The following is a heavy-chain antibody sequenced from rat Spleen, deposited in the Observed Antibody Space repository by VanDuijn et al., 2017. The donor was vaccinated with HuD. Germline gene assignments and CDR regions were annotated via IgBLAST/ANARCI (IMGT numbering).Heavy chain of an antibody. J-gene: IGHJ3*01. CDR3: ARPTIAGGGWFAY. D-gene: IGHD1-2*01. CDR1: GFTFSDYY. CDR2: ISYEGSST. Sequence: EVQLVESGGGLVQPGRSLKLSCAASGFTFSDYYMAWVRQAPKKGLEWVASISYEGSSTYYGDSVKGRFTISRDNAKSTLYLKMNSLRSEDTATYYCARPTIAGGGWFAYWGQGTLVTVSS. V-gene: IGHV5-22*01.